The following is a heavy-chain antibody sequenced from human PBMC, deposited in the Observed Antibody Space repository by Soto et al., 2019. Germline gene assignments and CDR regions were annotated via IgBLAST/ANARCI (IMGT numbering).Heavy chain of an antibody. CDR1: GGSISSGRYY. CDR2: IYYSGST. CDR3: AITLDLENRDSHLSLTPSWFDP. D-gene: IGHD3-16*02. V-gene: IGHV4-31*03. J-gene: IGHJ5*02. Sequence: QVQLQESGPGLVKPSQTLSLTCTVSGGSISSGRYYWSWIRQYPGEALEWIGNIYYSGSTYYNPSLRSRVTISVDTSKNQFSLKVNSVTAADTAVYYCAITLDLENRDSHLSLTPSWFDPWGQGTLVTVSS.